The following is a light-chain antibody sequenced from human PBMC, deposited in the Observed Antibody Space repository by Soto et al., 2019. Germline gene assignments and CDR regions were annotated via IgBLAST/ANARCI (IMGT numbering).Light chain of an antibody. V-gene: IGKV3-20*01. J-gene: IGKJ4*01. CDR2: GAS. CDR1: QSVSSNY. CDR3: QQYLRSQLT. Sequence: DIVLTQSPGTLSLSPGERATLSCRASQSVSSNYLAWYQQKPGQAPRLLIYGASSRATGLPDRFSGGGSGTYFTLTISRLEPEDVAEYFCQQYLRSQLTFGGGTKVEIK.